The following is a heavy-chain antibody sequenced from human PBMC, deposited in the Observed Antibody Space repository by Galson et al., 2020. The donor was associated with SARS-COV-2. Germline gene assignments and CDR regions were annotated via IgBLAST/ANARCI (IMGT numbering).Heavy chain of an antibody. J-gene: IGHJ5*02. Sequence: GGSLRLPCSASGFMFSDYAMHWVRQAPGKGLEYVSAISSNGETSFYADSVNGRFTMSRDNSKNMFYLQMTALRLEDTAFYFCLSYSSTRQNHWGQGTLVTVSS. CDR3: LSYSSTRQNH. D-gene: IGHD2-2*01. CDR1: GFMFSDYA. V-gene: IGHV3-64D*06. CDR2: ISSNGETS.